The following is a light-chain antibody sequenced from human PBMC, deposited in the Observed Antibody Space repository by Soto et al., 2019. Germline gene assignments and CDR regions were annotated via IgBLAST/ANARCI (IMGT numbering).Light chain of an antibody. CDR2: ELT. CDR3: CADAGSSSYV. V-gene: IGLV2-23*02. J-gene: IGLJ1*01. Sequence: QSALTQPASVSGSPGQSITISCTRTSSDVGSYNFVSWYQQYPGKAPKVIIYELTKRPSGVSRRFSGSKSGNTASLTISGLQGGDEGDYYCCADAGSSSYVFGPGTKLTVL. CDR1: SSDVGSYNF.